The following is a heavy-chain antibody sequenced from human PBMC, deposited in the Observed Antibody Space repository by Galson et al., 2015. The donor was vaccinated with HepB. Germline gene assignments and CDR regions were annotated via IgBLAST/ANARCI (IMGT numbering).Heavy chain of an antibody. CDR3: AKDRTKLRLGEQGSH. CDR1: GFTFSSYA. J-gene: IGHJ4*02. Sequence: SLRLSCAASGFTFSSYAMNWVRQAPGKGLEWVSTISGSGGSTYYADSVKGRFTISRDNSKNSLYLQMNSLRVDDTAVYYCAKDRTKLRLGEQGSHWGQGTLVTVSS. V-gene: IGHV3-23*01. D-gene: IGHD3-16*01. CDR2: ISGSGGST.